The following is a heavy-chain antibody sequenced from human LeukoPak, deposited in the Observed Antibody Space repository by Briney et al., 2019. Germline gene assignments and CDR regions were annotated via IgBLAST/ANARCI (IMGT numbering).Heavy chain of an antibody. CDR1: GGSISSGDYY. J-gene: IGHJ5*02. CDR3: ARGITIFGVIIIANWFDP. CDR2: IYHSGST. D-gene: IGHD3-3*01. V-gene: IGHV4-39*07. Sequence: PSQTLSLTCTVPGGSISSGDYYWGWIRQPPGKGLEWIGSIYHSGSTYYSPSLKSRVTISLDTSKNQFSLKLSSVTAADTAVYYCARGITIFGVIIIANWFDPWGQGTLVTVSS.